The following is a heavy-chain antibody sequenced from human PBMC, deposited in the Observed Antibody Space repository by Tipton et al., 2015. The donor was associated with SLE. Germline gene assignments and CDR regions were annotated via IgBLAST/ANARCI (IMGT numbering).Heavy chain of an antibody. J-gene: IGHJ1*01. V-gene: IGHV1-24*01. CDR3: ATTTGSYEYFQH. Sequence: QLVQSGPEVKKPGASVKVSCKVSGYTLTELSMHWVRQAPGKGLEWMGGFDPEDGETIYAQKFQGRVTTTEDTSTDTAYMELSSLRSEDTAVYYCATTTGSYEYFQHWGQGTLVTVSS. CDR1: GYTLTELS. CDR2: FDPEDGET. D-gene: IGHD1-26*01.